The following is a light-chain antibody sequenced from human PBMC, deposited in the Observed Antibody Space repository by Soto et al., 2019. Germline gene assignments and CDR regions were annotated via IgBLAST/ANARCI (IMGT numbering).Light chain of an antibody. V-gene: IGKV3D-15*01. Sequence: EIVMTQSPATLSVSPGERATLSCRASQSVSSYLAWYQQKPGQAPRLLIYDASNRATGIPARFSGSGSGTELTLTISSLQSDDFAVYHCQQYNNWPPTFGHGTRLEIK. CDR3: QQYNNWPPT. CDR1: QSVSSY. CDR2: DAS. J-gene: IGKJ5*01.